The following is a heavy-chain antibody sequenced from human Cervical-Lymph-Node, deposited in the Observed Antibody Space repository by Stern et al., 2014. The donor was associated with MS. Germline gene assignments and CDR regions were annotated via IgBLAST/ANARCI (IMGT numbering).Heavy chain of an antibody. CDR1: GYTFIRYY. Sequence: QVPLVQSGAEVKKPGASVKVSCKASGYTFIRYYIHWVRQAPGQGLELMGIMNPTGGSKRYDQKFQGRVTLTSDTSTSTVSRELSSLRSEDTAVYYCATLYDSSGNYGMEVWGQGTTVIVSS. D-gene: IGHD3-3*01. CDR2: MNPTGGSK. V-gene: IGHV1-46*01. CDR3: ATLYDSSGNYGMEV. J-gene: IGHJ6*02.